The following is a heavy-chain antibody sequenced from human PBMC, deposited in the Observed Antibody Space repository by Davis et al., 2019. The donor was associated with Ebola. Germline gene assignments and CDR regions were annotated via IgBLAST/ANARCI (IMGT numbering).Heavy chain of an antibody. CDR1: GDSISGGDYY. CDR2: ISHSGHT. CDR3: ARVPERVSPVDH. Sequence: MPSETLSLTCTVSGDSISGGDYYWSWICQPPGKGLEWIGDISHSGHTYYNPSLKSRVTISVDTSKSQLSLKLRSVAAADTAVYYCARVPERVSPVDHWGQGTLVIVSS. J-gene: IGHJ4*02. V-gene: IGHV4-30-4*01.